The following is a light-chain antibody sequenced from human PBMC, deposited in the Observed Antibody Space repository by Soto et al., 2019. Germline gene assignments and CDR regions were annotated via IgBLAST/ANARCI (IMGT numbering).Light chain of an antibody. CDR2: GAS. Sequence: EIVLTQSPGTLSLSPGERATLSCRASQSVSSSYLAWYQQKPGQAPRLRIYGASSRATGIPDRFSGSGSGTDFTLTISRMEPEDFAVYYCQQYGSSPQETFGQGTKLEIK. J-gene: IGKJ2*01. V-gene: IGKV3-20*01. CDR3: QQYGSSPQET. CDR1: QSVSSSY.